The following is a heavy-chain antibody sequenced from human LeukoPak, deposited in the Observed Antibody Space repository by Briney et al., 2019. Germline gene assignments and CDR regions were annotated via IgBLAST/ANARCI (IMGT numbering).Heavy chain of an antibody. CDR3: ARAASYYGSGSYYKGNWFDP. CDR1: GGSFSGYY. Sequence: SETLSLTCAVYGGSFSGYYWSWIRQPPGKGLEWIGEINHSGSTNYNPSLKSRDTISVDTSKNQFSLKLSSVTAADTAVYYCARAASYYGSGSYYKGNWFDPWGQGTLVTVSS. V-gene: IGHV4-34*01. CDR2: INHSGST. D-gene: IGHD3-10*01. J-gene: IGHJ5*02.